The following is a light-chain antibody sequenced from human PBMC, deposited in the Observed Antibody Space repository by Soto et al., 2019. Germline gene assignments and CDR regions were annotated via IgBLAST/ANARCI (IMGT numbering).Light chain of an antibody. CDR2: AAS. CDR3: QQANSFPRT. V-gene: IGKV1D-12*01. CDR1: QAISSW. J-gene: IGKJ1*01. Sequence: DIQMTQSPSSVSASVGDRVTITCRASQAISSWLAWYQQKPGKAPKLLIYAASNLQTGVPSRFSGSGSGTDFTLTISSLQPEDFAAYYCQQANSFPRTFGQGTKVEIK.